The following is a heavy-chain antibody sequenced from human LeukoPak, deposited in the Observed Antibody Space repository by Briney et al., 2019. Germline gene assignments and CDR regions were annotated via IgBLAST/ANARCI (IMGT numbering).Heavy chain of an antibody. Sequence: SETLSLTCTVSGASVSGSPYYWGWIRQPPGKGLEWIGSIYSSGSTYYNASLQSRVTISVDTSKNQFSLKLSSVTAADTAVYYCARYVRYYYDSSGYLYYFDYWGQGTLVTVSS. CDR3: ARYVRYYYDSSGYLYYFDY. J-gene: IGHJ4*02. CDR1: GASVSGSPYY. V-gene: IGHV4-39*07. CDR2: IYSSGST. D-gene: IGHD3-22*01.